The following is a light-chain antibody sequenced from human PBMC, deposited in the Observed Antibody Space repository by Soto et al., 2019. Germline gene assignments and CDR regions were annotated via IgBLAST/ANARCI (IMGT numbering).Light chain of an antibody. CDR3: SSYTTTSTLGVV. CDR1: TGDIGGYNY. V-gene: IGLV2-14*03. CDR2: DVT. J-gene: IGLJ2*01. Sequence: QSALTQPASVSGSPGQSITVSCTGTTGDIGGYNYVSWYQQHPGKAPKLMIYDVTNRPSGVSNRFSGSKSGNTASLTISGLQAEDEADYYCSSYTTTSTLGVVFGGGTKVTVL.